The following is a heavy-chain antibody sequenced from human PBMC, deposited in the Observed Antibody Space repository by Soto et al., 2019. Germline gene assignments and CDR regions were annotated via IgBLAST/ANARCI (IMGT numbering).Heavy chain of an antibody. V-gene: IGHV3-33*01. J-gene: IGHJ4*02. D-gene: IGHD4-17*01. CDR3: AGDGDGDYLDY. CDR1: GFTFSSYG. CDR2: IWYDGSNK. Sequence: QVQLVESGGGVVQPGRSLRLSCAASGFTFSSYGMHWVRQAPGKGLEWVAVIWYDGSNKYYADSVKGRFTISRDNSKNTLYLQMNSLRAEDTAVYYCAGDGDGDYLDYWGQGTLVTVSS.